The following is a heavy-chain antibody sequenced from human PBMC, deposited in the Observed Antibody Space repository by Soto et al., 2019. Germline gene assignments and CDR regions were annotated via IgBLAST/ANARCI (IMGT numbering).Heavy chain of an antibody. Sequence: APVKASFKAPGYPFTSYYMHWVRQAPGQGLEWMGIINPSGGSTSYAQKFQGRVTMTRDTSTSTVYMELSSLRSEDTAVYYCAYVWGSYRYRPGYAFDIWGQGTMVT. CDR1: GYPFTSYY. CDR2: INPSGGST. D-gene: IGHD3-16*02. CDR3: AYVWGSYRYRPGYAFDI. V-gene: IGHV1-46*03. J-gene: IGHJ3*02.